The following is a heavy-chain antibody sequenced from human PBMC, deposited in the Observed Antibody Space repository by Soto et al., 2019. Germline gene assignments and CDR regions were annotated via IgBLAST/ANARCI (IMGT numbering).Heavy chain of an antibody. Sequence: SVKVSCKASGGTFSSYAISWVRQAPGQGLEWMGGIIPIFGTANYAQKFQGRVTITADESTSTAYMELSSLRSEDTAVYYCESDSISPTPQFRTAAAGPFDYWGQGTQVTV. CDR2: IIPIFGTA. CDR1: GGTFSSYA. D-gene: IGHD6-13*01. J-gene: IGHJ4*02. CDR3: ESDSISPTPQFRTAAAGPFDY. V-gene: IGHV1-69*13.